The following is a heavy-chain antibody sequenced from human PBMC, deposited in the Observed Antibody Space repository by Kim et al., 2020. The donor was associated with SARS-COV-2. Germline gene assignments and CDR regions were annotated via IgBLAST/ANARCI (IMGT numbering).Heavy chain of an antibody. Sequence: GTNYAQKFQGRVTMTRDTSISTAYMELSRLRSDDTTVYYCARVSAAAGDYWGQGTLVTVSS. J-gene: IGHJ4*02. CDR3: ARVSAAAGDY. V-gene: IGHV1-2*02. D-gene: IGHD6-13*01. CDR2: GT.